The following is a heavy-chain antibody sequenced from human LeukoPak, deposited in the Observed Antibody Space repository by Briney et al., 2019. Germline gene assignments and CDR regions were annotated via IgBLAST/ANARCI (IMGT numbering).Heavy chain of an antibody. CDR1: GYSISSGYY. V-gene: IGHV4-38-2*02. CDR2: IYHSGST. D-gene: IGHD3-16*02. Sequence: SETLSLTCAVSGYSISSGYYWGWIRPPPGKGREWIGNIYHSGSTYYNPSLKSRVTISVDTSKNQFSLKLSSVTAADTAVYYCAREGYDYVWGSYRSASLDYWGQGTLVTVSS. J-gene: IGHJ4*02. CDR3: AREGYDYVWGSYRSASLDY.